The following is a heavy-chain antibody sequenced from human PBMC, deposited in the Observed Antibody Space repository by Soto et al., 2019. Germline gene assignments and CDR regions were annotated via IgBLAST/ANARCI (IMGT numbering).Heavy chain of an antibody. Sequence: PGGSLRLSCAASGFTFSSYAMSWVRQAPGKGLEWVSAISGSGGSTYYADSVKGRFTISRDNSKNTLYLQMNSLRAEDTAVYYCAKDGSRGKRYGGNFDYWGQGTLVTVSS. CDR1: GFTFSSYA. D-gene: IGHD2-15*01. J-gene: IGHJ4*02. CDR3: AKDGSRGKRYGGNFDY. CDR2: ISGSGGST. V-gene: IGHV3-23*01.